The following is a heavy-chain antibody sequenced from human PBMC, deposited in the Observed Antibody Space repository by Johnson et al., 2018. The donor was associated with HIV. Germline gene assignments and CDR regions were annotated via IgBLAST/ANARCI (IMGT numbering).Heavy chain of an antibody. CDR1: GFTFSDYY. CDR2: ISSSGSTI. J-gene: IGHJ3*02. V-gene: IGHV3-11*04. CDR3: ARAIAVAEGDAFDI. D-gene: IGHD6-19*01. Sequence: QVQLVESGGGLVQPGGSLRLSCAASGFTFSDYYISWIRQAPGKGLAWVSYISSSGSTIYYADSVKGRFTISRDNAKNSLYLQINSLRAEDTAVYYCARAIAVAEGDAFDIWGQGTMVTVSS.